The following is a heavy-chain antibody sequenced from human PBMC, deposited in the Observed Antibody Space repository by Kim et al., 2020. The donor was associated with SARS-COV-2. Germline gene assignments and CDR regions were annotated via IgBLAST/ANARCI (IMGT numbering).Heavy chain of an antibody. CDR3: AREPYSSSPVDY. V-gene: IGHV1-2*02. CDR1: GYTFTGYY. CDR2: INPNSGGT. D-gene: IGHD6-13*01. Sequence: ASVKVSCKASGYTFTGYYMHWVRQAPGQGLEWMGWINPNSGGTNYAQKFQGRVTMTRDTSISTAYMELSRLRSDDTAVYYCAREPYSSSPVDYWGQGTLVTVSS. J-gene: IGHJ4*02.